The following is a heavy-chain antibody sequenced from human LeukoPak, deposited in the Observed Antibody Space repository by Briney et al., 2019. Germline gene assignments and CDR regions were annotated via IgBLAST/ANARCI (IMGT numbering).Heavy chain of an antibody. CDR3: ASTWGSAYCGGDCSDY. J-gene: IGHJ4*02. V-gene: IGHV1-69*01. CDR2: IIPIFGTA. CDR1: GGTFSSYA. D-gene: IGHD2-21*02. Sequence: EASEKVSCKASGGTFSSYAISWVRQAPGQGLEWMGGIIPIFGTANYAQKFQGRVTITADESTSTAYMELSSLRSEDTAVYYCASTWGSAYCGGDCSDYWGQGTLVTVSS.